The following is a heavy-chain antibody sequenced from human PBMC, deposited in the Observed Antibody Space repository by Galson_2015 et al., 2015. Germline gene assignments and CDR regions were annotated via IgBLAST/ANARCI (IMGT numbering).Heavy chain of an antibody. CDR1: DYAFSRYD. CDR3: ARGKLRYLGSSWSLDYGMDV. V-gene: IGHV1-18*01. Sequence: SVKVSCKASDYAFSRYDVTWVRQAPGRGLEWMGWISPYNVKTSYPQNFQDRLTMTTDASTSTAYLEVRNLRPDDTAVYYCARGKLRYLGSSWSLDYGMDVWGQGTTVIVS. CDR2: ISPYNVKT. J-gene: IGHJ6*02. D-gene: IGHD3-9*01.